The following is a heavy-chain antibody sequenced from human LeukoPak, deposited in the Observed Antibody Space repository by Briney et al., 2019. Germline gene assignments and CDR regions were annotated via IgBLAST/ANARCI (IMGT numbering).Heavy chain of an antibody. V-gene: IGHV4-61*02. J-gene: IGHJ6*03. D-gene: IGHD3-10*01. CDR1: GGSISSGSHY. CDR3: ARLGRFGALLPYYYYMDV. Sequence: PLQTLSLTCTVSGGSISSGSHYWTWIRQPAGKGLEYIGRVYSSGSTDSNPSLRSRLTMSVDTSKNQLSLKLTSVTAADTAVYYCARLGRFGALLPYYYYMDVWGKGTTVTVSS. CDR2: VYSSGST.